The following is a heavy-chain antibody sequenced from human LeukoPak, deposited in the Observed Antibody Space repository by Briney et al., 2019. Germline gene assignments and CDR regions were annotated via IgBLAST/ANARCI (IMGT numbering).Heavy chain of an antibody. CDR1: GYTFTSYG. CDR2: ISAYNGNT. CDR3: ARLAAGSDY. D-gene: IGHD1-26*01. J-gene: IGHJ4*02. Sequence: ASVKVSCKASGYTFTSYGISWVRQAPGQGLEWMGWISAYNGNTNYAQKFQGWVTMTRDTSISTAYMELSRLRSDDTAVYYCARLAAGSDYWGQGTLVTVSS. V-gene: IGHV1-18*01.